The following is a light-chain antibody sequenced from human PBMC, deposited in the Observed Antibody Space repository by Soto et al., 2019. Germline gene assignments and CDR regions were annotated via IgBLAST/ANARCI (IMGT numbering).Light chain of an antibody. CDR3: QSYDSRLSVWV. V-gene: IGLV1-40*01. CDR1: SSNIGAGYD. Sequence: QSVLTQPPSVSGAPGQRVTISCTGSSSNIGAGYDVHWYQQLPGTAPKLLIYGNSTRPSGVPDRFSGSKSGSSAALDIAGFQGEDEGDDYGQSYDSRLSVWVFGGGTKLTV. J-gene: IGLJ3*02. CDR2: GNS.